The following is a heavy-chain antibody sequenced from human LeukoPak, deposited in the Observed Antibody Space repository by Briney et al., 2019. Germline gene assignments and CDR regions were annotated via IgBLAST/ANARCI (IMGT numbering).Heavy chain of an antibody. V-gene: IGHV4-39*07. Sequence: SETLSLTCTVSGGSISSSSYYWGWIRQPPGKGLEWIGSIYYSGSTNYNPSLKSRVTISVDTSKNQFSLKLSSVTAADTAVYYCARDNHREDLRYPTVWFDPWGQGTLVTVSS. CDR3: ARDNHREDLRYPTVWFDP. CDR2: IYYSGST. D-gene: IGHD3-9*01. CDR1: GGSISSSSYY. J-gene: IGHJ5*02.